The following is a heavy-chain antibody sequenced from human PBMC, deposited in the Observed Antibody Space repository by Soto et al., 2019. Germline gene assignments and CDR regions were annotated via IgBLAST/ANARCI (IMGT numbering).Heavy chain of an antibody. D-gene: IGHD2-2*01. CDR3: ARVEATLRHRYHYYDGMDV. J-gene: IGHJ6*02. CDR2: IWYDGTNT. Sequence: QVQLVESGGGVVRPCRSLRLACEASGVSFSTYGMHWVRQAPGKGLQWVAAIWYDGTNTYYADSVKGRFTISRDNSKHTLYREKKNLRAKYSAVYYCARVEATLRHRYHYYDGMDVGGQGPKVAFSS. V-gene: IGHV3-33*01. CDR1: GVSFSTYG.